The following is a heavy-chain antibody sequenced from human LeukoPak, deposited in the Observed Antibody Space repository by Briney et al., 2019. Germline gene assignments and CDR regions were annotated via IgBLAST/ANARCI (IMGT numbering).Heavy chain of an antibody. V-gene: IGHV3-53*01. CDR3: ARDRGKKGAYYYYYMDV. CDR1: GFTFSSNS. Sequence: PGGSLRLSCTVSGFTFSSNSMSWVRQAPGKGLEWVSFIYSDNTHYSDSVKGRFTISRDNAKNSLYLQMNSLRAEDTAVYYCARDRGKKGAYYYYYMDVWGKGTTVTISS. J-gene: IGHJ6*03. CDR2: IYSDNT.